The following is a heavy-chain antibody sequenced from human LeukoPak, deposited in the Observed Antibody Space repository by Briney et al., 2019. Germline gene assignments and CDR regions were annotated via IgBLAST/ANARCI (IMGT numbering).Heavy chain of an antibody. D-gene: IGHD3-16*01. CDR3: ARVKLSYANDLSTFDI. Sequence: SETLSLTCTVPSGSISSYYWSWIRQSPGKGLEWVGFIYYSGNTNYNPSPKSRVTISIDTSKNQFSLKLSSVTAADTAVYYCARVKLSYANDLSTFDIWGQGTMVTVSS. J-gene: IGHJ3*02. V-gene: IGHV4-59*01. CDR2: IYYSGNT. CDR1: SGSISSYY.